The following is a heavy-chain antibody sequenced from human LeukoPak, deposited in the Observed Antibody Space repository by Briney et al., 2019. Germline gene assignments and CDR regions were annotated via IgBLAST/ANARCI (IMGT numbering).Heavy chain of an antibody. V-gene: IGHV4-39*07. J-gene: IGHJ4*02. CDR2: IYYSGST. CDR1: SGSIGSTNYY. D-gene: IGHD3-10*01. CDR3: AGGRGSYEF. Sequence: SETLSLTCTVSSGSIGSTNYYWAWIRQPPGKGLEWIGYIYYSGSTYYNPSLKSRVTISVDTSKNQFSLKMSSVTTADTAVYYCAGGRGSYEFWGQGTLVTVSS.